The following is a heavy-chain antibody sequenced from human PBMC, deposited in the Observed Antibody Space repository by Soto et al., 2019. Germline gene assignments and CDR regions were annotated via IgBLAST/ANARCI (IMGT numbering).Heavy chain of an antibody. CDR2: INPNGGVT. CDR3: TRESGGATATLDYDYFYMDV. CDR1: GDSFNDYY. Sequence: QVQQVQAGAEVRKLGASGTVACRSSGDSFNDYYIHWVRKAPGQGFEWMVWINPNGGVTKYAQKFQGWVSMTRDTSIRTVYMQLSRLRSDDTAVYYCTRESGGATATLDYDYFYMDVWGTGTTVTVSS. V-gene: IGHV1-2*04. J-gene: IGHJ6*03. D-gene: IGHD5-12*01.